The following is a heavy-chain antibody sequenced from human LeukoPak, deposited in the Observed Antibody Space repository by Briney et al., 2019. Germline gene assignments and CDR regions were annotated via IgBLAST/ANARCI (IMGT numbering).Heavy chain of an antibody. Sequence: GGSXRXSXAXSGFTVSSNYMSWVRQAPGKGLEWVSSISSSSSYIYYADSVKGRFTISRDNAKNSLYLQMNSLRAEDTAVYYCARHDSSGYGGMDVWGQGTTVTVSS. CDR1: GFTVSSNY. V-gene: IGHV3-21*01. J-gene: IGHJ6*02. D-gene: IGHD3-22*01. CDR2: ISSSSSYI. CDR3: ARHDSSGYGGMDV.